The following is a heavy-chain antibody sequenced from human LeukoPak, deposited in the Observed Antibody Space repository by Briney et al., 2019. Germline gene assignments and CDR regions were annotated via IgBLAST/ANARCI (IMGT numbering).Heavy chain of an antibody. D-gene: IGHD5-24*01. J-gene: IGHJ4*02. V-gene: IGHV4-59*01. CDR1: GGSISTYF. Sequence: SETLSLTCSVSGGSISTYFWSWIRQPPGKGLEWIGYIYYSGSTNYNPSLKSRVTISVDTSKSQFSLKLSSATAADTAVYYCASLRRDGYNYWGQGTLVTVSS. CDR3: ASLRRDGYNY. CDR2: IYYSGST.